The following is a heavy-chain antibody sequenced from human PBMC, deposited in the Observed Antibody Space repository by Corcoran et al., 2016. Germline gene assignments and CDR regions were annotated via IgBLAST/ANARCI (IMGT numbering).Heavy chain of an antibody. CDR1: GGSFSGYY. CDR3: ARSGLTGTTIDWFDP. CDR2: INHSGST. Sequence: QVQLQQWGAGLLKPSETLSLTCAVYGGSFSGYYWSWIRQPPGKGLEWIGEINHSGSTNYNPSLKSRVTISVDTSKNQFSLKLSSVTAADTAVYYGARSGLTGTTIDWFDPWGQGTLVTVSS. V-gene: IGHV4-34*01. J-gene: IGHJ5*02. D-gene: IGHD1-20*01.